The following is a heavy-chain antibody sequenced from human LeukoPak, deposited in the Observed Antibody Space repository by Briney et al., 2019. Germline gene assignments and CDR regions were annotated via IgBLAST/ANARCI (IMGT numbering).Heavy chain of an antibody. V-gene: IGHV3-7*01. Sequence: GGSLRLSCVASGFTFSSYWMSWVRQAPGKGLEWVANIKQDGSEEYYVDSVKGRFTISRDNAKNSLYLQMNSLRAEDTAVYYCARVVSLIILAPFDYWGQGTLVTVSS. CDR2: IKQDGSEE. CDR1: GFTFSSYW. D-gene: IGHD2/OR15-2a*01. CDR3: ARVVSLIILAPFDY. J-gene: IGHJ4*02.